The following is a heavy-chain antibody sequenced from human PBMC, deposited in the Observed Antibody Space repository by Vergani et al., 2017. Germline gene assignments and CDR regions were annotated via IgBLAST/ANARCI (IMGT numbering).Heavy chain of an antibody. CDR1: GFTFSSYW. Sequence: EVQLVESGGGLVQPGGSLRLSCAASGFTFSSYWMSWVRQAPGKGLEWVANIKQDGSEKYYVDSVKGRFTISRDNAKNSLYLQMNSLRTEDTALYYSAKDISGWPEYYYYYYGMDVWGQGTTVTVSS. CDR3: AKDISGWPEYYYYYYGMDV. CDR2: IKQDGSEK. J-gene: IGHJ6*02. V-gene: IGHV3-7*03. D-gene: IGHD6-19*01.